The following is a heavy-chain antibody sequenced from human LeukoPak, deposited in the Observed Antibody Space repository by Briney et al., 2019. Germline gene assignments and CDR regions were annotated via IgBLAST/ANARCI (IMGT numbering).Heavy chain of an antibody. D-gene: IGHD2-8*02. CDR3: AKDKGFGTGPLDY. Sequence: GGSLRLSCAASGFTFSSYGMHWVRQAPGKGLEWGAFIRYDGSNKYYADSVKGRFTISRDNSKNTLYLQMNSLRAEDTAVYYCAKDKGFGTGPLDYWGQGTLVTVSS. CDR2: IRYDGSNK. J-gene: IGHJ4*02. V-gene: IGHV3-30*02. CDR1: GFTFSSYG.